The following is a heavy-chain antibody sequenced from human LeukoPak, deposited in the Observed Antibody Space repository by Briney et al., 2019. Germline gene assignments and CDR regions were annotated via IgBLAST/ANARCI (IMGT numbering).Heavy chain of an antibody. CDR1: GFTFSSYA. CDR2: ITGSGGRT. CDR3: AKGRLVVTALDY. J-gene: IGHJ4*02. V-gene: IGHV3-23*01. Sequence: GGSLRLSCAASGFTFSSYAMSWVRQAPGEGLEWVSTITGSGGRTYYADSVKGRFTISRDNSKNTLYLQMNSLRAEDTAVYYCAKGRLVVTALDYWGQGTLVTVSS. D-gene: IGHD2-21*02.